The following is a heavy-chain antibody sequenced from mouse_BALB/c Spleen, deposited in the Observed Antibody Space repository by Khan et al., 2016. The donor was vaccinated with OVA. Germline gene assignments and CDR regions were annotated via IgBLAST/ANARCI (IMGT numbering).Heavy chain of an antibody. CDR1: GYSITSGYG. CDR2: ISCSGST. Sequence: VQLQESGPGLVKPSQSLSLTCTVTGYSITSGYGWNWIRQFPGNKLEWMGYISCSGSTNYNPSLKSRISITRDTSKNQFFLQLNSVTTEDTATYYCARTARIKYWGQGTTLTVSS. J-gene: IGHJ2*01. D-gene: IGHD1-2*01. V-gene: IGHV3-2*02. CDR3: ARTARIKY.